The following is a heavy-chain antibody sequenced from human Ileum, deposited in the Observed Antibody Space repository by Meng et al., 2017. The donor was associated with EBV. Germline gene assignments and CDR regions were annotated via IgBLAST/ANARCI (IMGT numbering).Heavy chain of an antibody. D-gene: IGHD1-26*01. CDR3: AGDPHSGSPH. J-gene: IGHJ4*02. V-gene: IGHV4-61*01. Sequence: VQLPESGPGLVKPSETLSLTCTVSGGSVSSAHSFWTWIRQPPGKGLEWIGYMSYSGSTNYSPPLESRVTISVDTSKNQFSLKLSSVTAADTAVYYCAGDPHSGSPHWGQGTLVTVSS. CDR1: GGSVSSAHSF. CDR2: MSYSGST.